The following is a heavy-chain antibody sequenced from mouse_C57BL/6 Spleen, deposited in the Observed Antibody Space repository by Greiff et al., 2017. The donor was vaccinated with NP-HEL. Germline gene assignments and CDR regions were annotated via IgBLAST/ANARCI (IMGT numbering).Heavy chain of an antibody. V-gene: IGHV1-18*01. Sequence: EVQLQQSGPELVKPGASVKIPCKASGYTFTDYNMDWVKQSHGKSLEWIGDINPNNGGTIYNQKFKGKATLTVAKSSSTAYMELRSLTSEDTAVYYGARKELTHYYAMDYWGQGTSVTVSS. J-gene: IGHJ4*01. CDR3: ARKELTHYYAMDY. CDR1: GYTFTDYN. D-gene: IGHD1-1*01. CDR2: INPNNGGT.